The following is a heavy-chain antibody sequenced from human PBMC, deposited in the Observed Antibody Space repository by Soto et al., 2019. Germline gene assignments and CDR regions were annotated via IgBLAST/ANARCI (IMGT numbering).Heavy chain of an antibody. CDR3: ARVPRGYYGSGSYQSYYGMDV. CDR1: GGSFSGYY. CDR2: INHSGST. D-gene: IGHD3-10*01. J-gene: IGHJ6*02. V-gene: IGHV4-34*01. Sequence: SETLSLTCAVYGGSFSGYYWSWIRQPPGKGLEWIGEINHSGSTNYNPSLKSRVTISVDTSKNQFSLKLSSVTAADTAVYYCARVPRGYYGSGSYQSYYGMDVWGQGTTVTVSS.